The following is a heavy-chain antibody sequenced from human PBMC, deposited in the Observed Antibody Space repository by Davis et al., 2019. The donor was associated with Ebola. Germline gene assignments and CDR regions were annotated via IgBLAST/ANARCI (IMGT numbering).Heavy chain of an antibody. J-gene: IGHJ5*01. V-gene: IGHV4-39*07. D-gene: IGHD4-17*01. CDR2: VYYSGGT. CDR1: GGSVSSGTYY. CDR3: ARDGVYGDYDS. Sequence: PGGSLRLSCTVSGGSVSSGTYYWAWIRQPPGKGLEWIASVYYSGGTYYNPSLKSRATILRDTSKNQFSLKLTSVTAADTAVYYCARDGVYGDYDSWGQGTLVIVSS.